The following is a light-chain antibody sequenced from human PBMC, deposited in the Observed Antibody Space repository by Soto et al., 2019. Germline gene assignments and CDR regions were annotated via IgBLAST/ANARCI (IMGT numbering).Light chain of an antibody. V-gene: IGLV1-44*01. CDR3: ATWDDSLNGVV. Sequence: QSVLTQTPSASGTPGQRVTISCSGASSNIGSNTVSWYRQLPGTAPKLFIYNDNQRPSVVPDRFSGSKSGTSASLGISGLRSEDEADYYCATWDDSLNGVVFGGGTKVTVL. CDR1: SSNIGSNT. J-gene: IGLJ3*02. CDR2: NDN.